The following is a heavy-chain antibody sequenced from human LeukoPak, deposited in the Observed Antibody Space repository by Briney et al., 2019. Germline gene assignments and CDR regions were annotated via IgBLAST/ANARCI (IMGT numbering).Heavy chain of an antibody. CDR2: IYPGESDT. D-gene: IGHD2-2*01. V-gene: IGHV5-51*01. CDR3: AVSSTLYCSSTSCHDYYYYGMDV. J-gene: IGHJ6*02. Sequence: GESLQISCKGSGYGFTSYWIGWVRQLPGKGLEWMGIIYPGESDTRYSPSFQGQLTISADKSIITAYLQWSSLKASDTAMYYCAVSSTLYCSSTSCHDYYYYGMDVWGQGTTVTVSS. CDR1: GYGFTSYW.